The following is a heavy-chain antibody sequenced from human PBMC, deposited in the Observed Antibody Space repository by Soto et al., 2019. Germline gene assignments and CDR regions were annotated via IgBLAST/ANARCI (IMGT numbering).Heavy chain of an antibody. CDR1: GGSISSSSYY. CDR2: IYYSGST. CDR3: AEGVSDNWFAP. V-gene: IGHV4-39*01. D-gene: IGHD3-16*01. J-gene: IGHJ5*02. Sequence: SETLSLTCTVSGGSISSSSYYWGWIRQPPGKGLEWIGSIYYSGSTYYNPSLKSRVTISVDTSKNQFSLRLSSVTAADTAVYYCAEGVSDNWFAPWGQGTLVTVSS.